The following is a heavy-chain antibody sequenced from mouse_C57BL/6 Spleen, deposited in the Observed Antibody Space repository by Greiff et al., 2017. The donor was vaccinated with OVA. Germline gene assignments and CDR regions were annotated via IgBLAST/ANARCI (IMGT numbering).Heavy chain of an antibody. V-gene: IGHV3-3*01. Sequence: VQLQQSGPSLVRPSQTLSLTCTVTGFSINSDCYWIWIRQFPGNKLEYIGYPFYSGITYYNPSLESRTYITRDTSKNQFSLKLSSVTTEDTATYYGARAPYDGYLYAMDYWGQGTSVTVSS. D-gene: IGHD2-3*01. J-gene: IGHJ4*01. CDR2: PFYSGIT. CDR1: GFSINSDCY. CDR3: ARAPYDGYLYAMDY.